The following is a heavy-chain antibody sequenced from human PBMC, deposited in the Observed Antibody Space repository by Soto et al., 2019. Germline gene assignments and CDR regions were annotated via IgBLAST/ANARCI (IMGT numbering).Heavy chain of an antibody. J-gene: IGHJ4*02. D-gene: IGHD3-10*01. V-gene: IGHV1-2*02. Sequence: ASVKVSCKASGYTFTGYYMHWVRQAPGQGLEWMGWTNPNSGGTNYAQKFQGRVTMTRDTSISTAYMELSRLRSDDTAVYYCARHRDITMPGHYWGQGTLVTVSS. CDR1: GYTFTGYY. CDR2: TNPNSGGT. CDR3: ARHRDITMPGHY.